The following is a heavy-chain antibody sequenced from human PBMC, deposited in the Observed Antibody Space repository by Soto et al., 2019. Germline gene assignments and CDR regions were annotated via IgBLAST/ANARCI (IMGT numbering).Heavy chain of an antibody. V-gene: IGHV1-3*01. J-gene: IGHJ5*02. Sequence: QGHLVQSGAEVKKPGASVKVSCKASGYIFNSHAMHWVRQAPGQRLEWMGWINAGNGNTYYSQSFKDTVTFTSDTTATTVFMELTSLTSEDTAVYYCARDQSGIGYDVDWFDPWGQATYVTLSS. CDR2: INAGNGNT. D-gene: IGHD5-12*01. CDR1: GYIFNSHA. CDR3: ARDQSGIGYDVDWFDP.